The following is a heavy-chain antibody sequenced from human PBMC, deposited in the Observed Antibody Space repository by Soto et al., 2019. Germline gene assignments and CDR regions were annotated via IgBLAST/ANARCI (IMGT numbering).Heavy chain of an antibody. CDR3: ARDLRYCSGVKCYSSFDY. J-gene: IGHJ4*02. V-gene: IGHV3-33*01. CDR2: IWYDRSIE. D-gene: IGHD2-15*01. Sequence: QVQLVESGGGVVQPGRSLRLSCAASGFTFSSYVMHWVRQAPGKGPEWVVVIWYDRSIEDYVDSVKGRFTISRDNSKYTVYLQMNNLRAEDTAVYYCARDLRYCSGVKCYSSFDYWGQGTLVTVSS. CDR1: GFTFSSYV.